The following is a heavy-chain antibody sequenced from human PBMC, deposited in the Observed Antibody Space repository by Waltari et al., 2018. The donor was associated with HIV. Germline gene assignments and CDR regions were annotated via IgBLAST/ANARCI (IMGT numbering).Heavy chain of an antibody. Sequence: QVQLVQSGAEVKKPGSSVKVSCKSSGGTFTSYVINWVRQAPGQGLDWMGGVFPIFGTTTYAHNFQDRVTITADESASTAYMELSSLRSEDTAVYFCARGPNNRARKNYFYGMDVWGQGTTVTVSS. CDR3: ARGPNNRARKNYFYGMDV. V-gene: IGHV1-69*13. CDR1: GGTFTSYV. CDR2: VFPIFGTT. J-gene: IGHJ6*02. D-gene: IGHD1-1*01.